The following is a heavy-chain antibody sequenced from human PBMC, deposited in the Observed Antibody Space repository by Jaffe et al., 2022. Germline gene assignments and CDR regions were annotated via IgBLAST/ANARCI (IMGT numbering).Heavy chain of an antibody. CDR1: GFTFGDYA. CDR2: IRSKAYGGTT. D-gene: IGHD5-18*01. V-gene: IGHV3-49*04. J-gene: IGHJ6*03. Sequence: EVQLVESGGGLVQPGRSLRLSCTASGFTFGDYAMSWVRQAPGKGLEWVGFIRSKAYGGTTEYAASVKGRFTISRDDSKSIAYLQMNSLKTEDTAVYYCTSGRNGYSYGPPGLLYYYYMDVWGKGTTVTVSS. CDR3: TSGRNGYSYGPPGLLYYYYMDV.